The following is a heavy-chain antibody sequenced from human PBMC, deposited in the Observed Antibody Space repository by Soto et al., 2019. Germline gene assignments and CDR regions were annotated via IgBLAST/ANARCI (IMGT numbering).Heavy chain of an antibody. CDR2: ISGYNGDT. CDR1: GYTFTRYG. Sequence: ASVKVSCKASGYTFTRYGISWVRQAPGQGLEWMGWISGYNGDTKYAQKFQGRVTMTVDTSTTTAYMELRSLTSDDRAVYYCARGLYYYGMDVWGQGTTVTVSS. J-gene: IGHJ6*02. CDR3: ARGLYYYGMDV. V-gene: IGHV1-18*01.